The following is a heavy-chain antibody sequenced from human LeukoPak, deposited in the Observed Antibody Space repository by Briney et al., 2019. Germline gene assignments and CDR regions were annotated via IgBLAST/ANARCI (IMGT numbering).Heavy chain of an antibody. CDR3: AKPPPDSSSWLFDY. CDR1: GFTFSSYA. D-gene: IGHD6-13*01. V-gene: IGHV3-23*01. J-gene: IGHJ4*02. CDR2: ISDNGGST. Sequence: GGSLRLSCAASGFTFSSYAMSWVRQAPGKGLEWVSTISDNGGSTYYADSVKGRFTISRDNSKNTLYLQMNSLRAEDTAVYYCAKPPPDSSSWLFDYWGQGALVTVSA.